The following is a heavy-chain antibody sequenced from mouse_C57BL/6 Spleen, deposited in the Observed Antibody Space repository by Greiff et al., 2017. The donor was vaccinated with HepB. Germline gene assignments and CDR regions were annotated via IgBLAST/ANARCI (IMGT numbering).Heavy chain of an antibody. J-gene: IGHJ4*01. CDR2: IYPGDGDT. Sequence: VMLVESGPELVKPGASVKISCKASGYAFSSSWMNWVKQRPGKGLEWIGRIYPGDGDTNYNGKFKGKATLTADKSSSTAYMQLSSLTSEDSAVYFCAREDDGYAMDYWGQGTSVTVSS. V-gene: IGHV1-82*01. CDR1: GYAFSSSW. CDR3: AREDDGYAMDY. D-gene: IGHD2-3*01.